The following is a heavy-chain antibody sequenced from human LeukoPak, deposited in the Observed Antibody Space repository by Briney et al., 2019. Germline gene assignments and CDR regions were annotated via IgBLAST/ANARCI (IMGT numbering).Heavy chain of an antibody. Sequence: GGSLRLSCAASGFTFSSYAMHWVRQAPGKGLEWVAVISYDGSNKYYADSVKGRFTISRDNSKNTLHLQMNSLRAEDTAVYYCARDGSRRGYDILTGYYTGDAFDIWGQGTMVTVSS. D-gene: IGHD3-9*01. CDR3: ARDGSRRGYDILTGYYTGDAFDI. CDR1: GFTFSSYA. V-gene: IGHV3-30-3*01. J-gene: IGHJ3*02. CDR2: ISYDGSNK.